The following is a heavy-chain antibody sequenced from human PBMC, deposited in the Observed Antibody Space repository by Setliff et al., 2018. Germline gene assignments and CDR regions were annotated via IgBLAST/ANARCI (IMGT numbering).Heavy chain of an antibody. CDR2: LHTSGST. CDR1: GASINSGTYY. CDR3: ARVTNWGLDLRFDP. D-gene: IGHD7-27*01. J-gene: IGHJ5*02. Sequence: SETLSLTCAVSGASINSGTYYWSWIRQPAGKGLEWVGRLHTSGSTTYNPSLQSRVTISVDTSKNHFSLNLTSVTAADTAVYYCARVTNWGLDLRFDPWGQGILVTVSS. V-gene: IGHV4-61*02.